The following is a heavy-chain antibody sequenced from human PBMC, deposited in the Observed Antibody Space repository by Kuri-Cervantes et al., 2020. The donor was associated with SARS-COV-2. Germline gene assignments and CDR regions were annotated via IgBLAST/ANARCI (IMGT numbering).Heavy chain of an antibody. CDR1: GGSFSGYY. D-gene: IGHD3-3*01. J-gene: IGHJ6*02. CDR3: ARDRREITIFGAIYYGMDV. CDR2: INHSGST. Sequence: SETLSLTCAVYGGSFSGYYWSWIRQPPGKGLEWIGEINHSGSTNYNPSLKSRVTISVDTSKNQFSLKLSSVTAADTAVYYCARDRREITIFGAIYYGMDVWGQGTMVTVSS. V-gene: IGHV4-34*01.